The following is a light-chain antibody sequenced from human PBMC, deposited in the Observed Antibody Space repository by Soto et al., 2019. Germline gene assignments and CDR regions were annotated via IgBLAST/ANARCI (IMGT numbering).Light chain of an antibody. CDR2: GAS. CDR3: QQYGSSPAT. CDR1: QRVSSSY. V-gene: IGKV3-20*01. J-gene: IGKJ1*01. Sequence: EIVLTQSAGTLSLSPGERATLSCRASQRVSSSYLAWYQQKPGQAPRLLIYGASSRATGIPDRFSGSGSGTDFTLTISRLEPEDFAVYYCQQYGSSPATFGQGTKVEIK.